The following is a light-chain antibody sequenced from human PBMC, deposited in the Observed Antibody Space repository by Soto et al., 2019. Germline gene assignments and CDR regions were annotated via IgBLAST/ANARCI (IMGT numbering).Light chain of an antibody. CDR3: QQSYSTPRT. CDR1: QSISRF. CDR2: AAS. Sequence: DIQMTQSPSSLSASVGDRVAITCRASQSISRFLYWYQQKPGKAPNLLIYAASSLQSGVSSRFSGSGSGTDFTLTISSLQPEDFATYYCQQSYSTPRTFGQGTKVEI. J-gene: IGKJ1*01. V-gene: IGKV1-39*01.